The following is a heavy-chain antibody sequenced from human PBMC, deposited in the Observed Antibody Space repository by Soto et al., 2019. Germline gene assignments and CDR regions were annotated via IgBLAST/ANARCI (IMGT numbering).Heavy chain of an antibody. CDR3: AKWGGAGSYADAFDI. V-gene: IGHV3-7*01. CDR1: GLTFSSYY. D-gene: IGHD1-26*01. CDR2: VNEDGSEK. J-gene: IGHJ3*02. Sequence: GGSLRLSCAASGLTFSSYYMSWVRQAQGKGLEWVANVNEDGSEKYYVDSVKGRFTVSRDNAKNSLYLQMNSLRAEDTAVYYCAKWGGAGSYADAFDIWGQGTMVTVSS.